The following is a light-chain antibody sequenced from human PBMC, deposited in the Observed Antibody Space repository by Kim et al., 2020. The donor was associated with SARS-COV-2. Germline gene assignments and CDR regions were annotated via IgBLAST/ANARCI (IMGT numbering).Light chain of an antibody. V-gene: IGKV3-20*01. Sequence: LSPGKRATLSCRASQRIISTYLAWFQQKPDQAPRLLMYGASYRATDIPDRFSGSASGTVFTLTISRLAPEDSAVYYCHYYGTSFLTFGGGTKLE. CDR3: HYYGTSFLT. J-gene: IGKJ4*01. CDR1: QRIISTY. CDR2: GAS.